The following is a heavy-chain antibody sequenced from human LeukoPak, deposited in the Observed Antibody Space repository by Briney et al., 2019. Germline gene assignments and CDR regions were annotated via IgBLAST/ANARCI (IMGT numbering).Heavy chain of an antibody. CDR2: IRYDGSKK. CDR3: AKDYFDY. CDR1: GFTFSSYG. Sequence: GGSLRLSCAASGFTFSSYGMHWVRQAPGKGLEGVAFIRYDGSKKYYEDSVKGRFTISRDNSKNTLYLQMNSLRAEDTAVYYCAKDYFDYWGQGTLVTVSS. J-gene: IGHJ4*02. V-gene: IGHV3-30*02.